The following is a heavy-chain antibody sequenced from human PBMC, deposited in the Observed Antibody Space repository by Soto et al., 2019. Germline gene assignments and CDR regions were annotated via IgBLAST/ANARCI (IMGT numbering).Heavy chain of an antibody. CDR2: ITGSAGST. Sequence: EVQLLESGGGLVQPGGSLRLSCAASGFTFSSYAMSWVRQAPGKGLEWVSSITGSAGSTYYVDSVKGRFTISRDNSKNTLYRQMNSLRAEATAVYYWEKDRNRWLRFDLGYWGQGTLVNVSS. V-gene: IGHV3-23*01. J-gene: IGHJ4*02. CDR3: EKDRNRWLRFDLGY. D-gene: IGHD5-12*01. CDR1: GFTFSSYA.